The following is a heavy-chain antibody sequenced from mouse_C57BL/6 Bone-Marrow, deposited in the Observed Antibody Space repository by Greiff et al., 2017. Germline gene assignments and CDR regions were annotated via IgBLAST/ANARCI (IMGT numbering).Heavy chain of an antibody. Sequence: EVQLVESGEGLVKPGGSLKLSCAASGFTFSSYAMSWVRQTPEKRLEWVAYISSGGSYIYYADTVKGRFTISRDNARNTLYLQMSSLKSEDTAMYYCTGGGMTTVMDYWGQGTSVAVAS. V-gene: IGHV5-9-1*02. D-gene: IGHD1-1*01. CDR3: TGGGMTTVMDY. CDR1: GFTFSSYA. J-gene: IGHJ4*01. CDR2: ISSGGSYI.